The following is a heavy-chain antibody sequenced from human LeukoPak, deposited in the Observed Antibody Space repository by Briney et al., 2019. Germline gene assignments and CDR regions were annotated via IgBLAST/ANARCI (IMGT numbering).Heavy chain of an antibody. CDR3: ARGYYDFWSGYRYYFDY. CDR2: ISYDGSNK. D-gene: IGHD3-3*01. CDR1: GSTFSSYA. Sequence: GGSLRLSCAASGSTFSSYAMHWVRQAPGKGLEWVAVISYDGSNKYYADSVKGRFTISRDNSKNTLYLQMNSLRAEDTAVYYCARGYYDFWSGYRYYFDYWGQGTLVTVSS. V-gene: IGHV3-30-3*01. J-gene: IGHJ4*02.